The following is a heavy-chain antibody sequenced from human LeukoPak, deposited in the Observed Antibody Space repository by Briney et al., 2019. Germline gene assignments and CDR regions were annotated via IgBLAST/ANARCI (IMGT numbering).Heavy chain of an antibody. CDR3: AKDILAAGLFFDF. J-gene: IGHJ4*02. CDR1: GFTFSDYY. CDR2: ISNSGGKTI. D-gene: IGHD6-13*01. V-gene: IGHV3-11*01. Sequence: GGSLRLSCAASGFTFSDYYMSWIRQAPGKGLGWVSYISNSGGKTIYYADSVKGRFTISRDNAKNSLYLQMNSLRAEDTAVYYCAKDILAAGLFFDFWGQGTLVTVSS.